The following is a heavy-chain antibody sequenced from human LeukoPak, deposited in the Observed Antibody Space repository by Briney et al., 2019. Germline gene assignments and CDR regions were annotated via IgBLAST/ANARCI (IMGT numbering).Heavy chain of an antibody. CDR2: IKSKTDGGTT. V-gene: IGHV3-15*01. CDR3: THDVWSGGTFDY. D-gene: IGHD3-3*01. Sequence: GGSLRLSCAASGFTVSSVYMSWVRQAPGKGLEWVGRIKSKTDGGTTDYAAPVKGRFTISRDDSKNTLYLQMNSLQTEDTAVYYCTHDVWSGGTFDYWGQGTLVTVPS. J-gene: IGHJ4*02. CDR1: GFTVSSVY.